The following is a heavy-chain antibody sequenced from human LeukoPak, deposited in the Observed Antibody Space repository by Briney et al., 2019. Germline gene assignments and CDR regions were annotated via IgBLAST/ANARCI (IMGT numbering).Heavy chain of an antibody. D-gene: IGHD5-18*01. CDR2: IYYSGST. CDR1: GGSISSGGYY. J-gene: IGHJ5*02. Sequence: PSETLSLTCTVSGGSISSGGYYWSWIRQHPGKGLEWIGYIYYSGSTYYNPPLKSRVTISVDTSKNQSSLKLSSVTAAETAVYDCAGDTRDTAMVTGGWFDGWGQGTLVTVSS. V-gene: IGHV4-31*03. CDR3: AGDTRDTAMVTGGWFDG.